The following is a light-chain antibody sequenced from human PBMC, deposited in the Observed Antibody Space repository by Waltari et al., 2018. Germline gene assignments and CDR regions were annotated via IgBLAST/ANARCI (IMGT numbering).Light chain of an antibody. Sequence: QSALTQPRSVSGSPGQSVTISCTGTSSDVGGYSYVSWYQQHPDKAPKLIIVDVNKRPSGVPDRFSGSKSGNTASLTISGLQAEDEADYYCSSYAGTYTFVFGTGTKVTVL. CDR1: SSDVGGYSY. CDR2: DVN. J-gene: IGLJ1*01. V-gene: IGLV2-11*01. CDR3: SSYAGTYTFV.